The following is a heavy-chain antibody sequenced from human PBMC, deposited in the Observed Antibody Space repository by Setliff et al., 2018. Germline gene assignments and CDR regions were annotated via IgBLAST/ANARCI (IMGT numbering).Heavy chain of an antibody. CDR3: ARERSYYYDSSGFYYEGRHFDY. D-gene: IGHD3-22*01. J-gene: IGHJ4*02. CDR1: GGSISTYH. V-gene: IGHV4-59*12. CDR2: IHYSGST. Sequence: PSETLSLTCSVSGGSISTYHWSWIRQPPEKGLEWIAYIHYSGSTNYNPSLKSRVTISLDTSKNQFSLKLSFVTAADTAVYYCARERSYYYDSSGFYYEGRHFDYWGQGTLVTVSS.